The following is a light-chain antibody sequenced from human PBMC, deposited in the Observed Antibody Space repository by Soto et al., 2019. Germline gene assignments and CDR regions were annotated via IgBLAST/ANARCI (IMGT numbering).Light chain of an antibody. J-gene: IGKJ1*01. V-gene: IGKV3-20*01. CDR1: QSVSSSY. CDR3: QQYGSSPRT. Sequence: EIVLTQSPGTLSLSPGERDTISCRASQSVSSSYLAWYQQKPGQAPRLLIYGASSRATGIPDRFSGSGSGTDLTLTISRLETDDFAVYYCQQYGSSPRTFGQGTKVEIK. CDR2: GAS.